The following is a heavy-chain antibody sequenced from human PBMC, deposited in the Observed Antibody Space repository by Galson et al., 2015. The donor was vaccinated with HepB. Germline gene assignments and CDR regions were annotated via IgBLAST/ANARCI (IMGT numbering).Heavy chain of an antibody. CDR2: IIPILGIA. V-gene: IGHV1-69*04. CDR1: GGTFSSYA. Sequence: SVKVSCKASGGTFSSYAISWVRQAPGQGLEWMGRIIPILGIANYAQKFQGRVTITADKSTSTAYMELSSLRSEDTAVYYCARPVDLASDAFDIWGQGTMVTVSS. D-gene: IGHD2-2*03. CDR3: ARPVDLASDAFDI. J-gene: IGHJ3*02.